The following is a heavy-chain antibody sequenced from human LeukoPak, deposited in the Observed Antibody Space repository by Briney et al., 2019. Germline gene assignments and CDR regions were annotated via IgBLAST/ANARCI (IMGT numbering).Heavy chain of an antibody. CDR2: IYTSGST. CDR1: GGSISSGSYY. V-gene: IGHV4-61*02. Sequence: PSQTLSLTYTVSGGSISSGSYYWSWIRQPAGKGLEWIGRIYTSGSTNYNPSLKSRVTISVDTSKNQFSLKLSSVTAADTAVYYCARGPGYSYTFDYWGQGTLVTVSS. J-gene: IGHJ4*02. D-gene: IGHD5-18*01. CDR3: ARGPGYSYTFDY.